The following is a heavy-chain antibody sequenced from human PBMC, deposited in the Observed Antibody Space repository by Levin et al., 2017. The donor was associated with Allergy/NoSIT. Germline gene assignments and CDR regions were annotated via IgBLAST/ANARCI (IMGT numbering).Heavy chain of an antibody. Sequence: GGSLRLSCKASGYTFSNYFIHWVRQAPGQGFEWMGIINPGVGSASYAQKFQGRVTMTTDTSTGTAYMELSSLRSEDAAVYYCAVGDYCSGDSCRMSWFDPWGQGTLVTVSS. J-gene: IGHJ5*02. CDR3: AVGDYCSGDSCRMSWFDP. V-gene: IGHV1-46*01. CDR2: INPGVGSA. CDR1: GYTFSNYF. D-gene: IGHD2-15*01.